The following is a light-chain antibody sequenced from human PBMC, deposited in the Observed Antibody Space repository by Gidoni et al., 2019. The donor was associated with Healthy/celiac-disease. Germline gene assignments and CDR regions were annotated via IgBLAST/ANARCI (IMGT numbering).Light chain of an antibody. CDR1: QRVLYSSNNKNY. V-gene: IGKV4-1*01. CDR2: WAS. J-gene: IGKJ5*01. Sequence: DIVMTQSPDSLAVSLGERATINCKSSQRVLYSSNNKNYLAWYQQKPGQPPKRLMYWASTRESGVPDRFSGSGSGTDFTLTISSLQAEDVAVYYCQQYYSTPITFGQGTRLEIK. CDR3: QQYYSTPIT.